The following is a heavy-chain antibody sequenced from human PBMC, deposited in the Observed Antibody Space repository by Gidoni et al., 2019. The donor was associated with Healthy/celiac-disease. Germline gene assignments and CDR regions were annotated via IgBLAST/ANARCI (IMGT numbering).Heavy chain of an antibody. D-gene: IGHD6-13*01. CDR1: GFTFSSYS. J-gene: IGHJ6*02. CDR2: ISSSSSYI. Sequence: EVQLVESGGGLVKPGGYLRLSCAAAGFTFSSYSMNWVRQAPGKGLEWVSSISSSSSYIYYADSVKGRFTISRDNAKNSLYLQMNSLRAEDTAVYYCAREEVAAAGTVYYYYGMDVWGQGTTVTVSS. V-gene: IGHV3-21*01. CDR3: AREEVAAAGTVYYYYGMDV.